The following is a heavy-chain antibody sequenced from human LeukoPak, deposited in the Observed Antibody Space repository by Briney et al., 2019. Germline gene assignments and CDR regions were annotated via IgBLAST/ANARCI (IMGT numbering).Heavy chain of an antibody. CDR2: IIPIFGTA. J-gene: IGHJ4*02. CDR3: ATVSSGWYGEIDY. V-gene: IGHV1-69*06. Sequence: SVKVSCKASGGTFSSYAISWVRQAPGQGLEWMGGIIPIFGTANYAQKFQGRVTMTEDTSTDTAYMELSSLRSEDTAVYYCATVSSGWYGEIDYWGQGTLVTVSS. D-gene: IGHD6-19*01. CDR1: GGTFSSYA.